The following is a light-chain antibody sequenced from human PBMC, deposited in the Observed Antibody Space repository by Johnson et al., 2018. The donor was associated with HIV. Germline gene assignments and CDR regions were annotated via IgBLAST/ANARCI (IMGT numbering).Light chain of an antibody. Sequence: QSALTQPPSVSAAPGQKVTISCSGSSSNIGNNYVSWYQQLPGTAPKLLIYDNNKRPSGIPDRFSGSKSGTSATLGITGLPTGDEADYYCGTWDSSLSASYVFGTGTKVTVL. J-gene: IGLJ1*01. V-gene: IGLV1-51*01. CDR3: GTWDSSLSASYV. CDR2: DNN. CDR1: SSNIGNNY.